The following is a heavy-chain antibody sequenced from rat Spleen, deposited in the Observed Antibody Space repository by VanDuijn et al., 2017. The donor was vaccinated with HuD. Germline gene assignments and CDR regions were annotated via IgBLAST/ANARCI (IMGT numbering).Heavy chain of an antibody. V-gene: IGHV2S12*01. CDR2: ISSGGST. CDR1: GFSLTSNG. D-gene: IGHD1-4*01. Sequence: QVQVKESGPGLVQPSQTLSLTCTVSGFSLTSNGVSWVRQPPGKGLEWIAAISSGGSTYYNSALKSRLSISRDTSKSQVFLKMNSLQTEDTAIYFCIRESLPGYNSHWFVYWGQGTLVTVSS. CDR3: IRESLPGYNSHWFVY. J-gene: IGHJ3*01.